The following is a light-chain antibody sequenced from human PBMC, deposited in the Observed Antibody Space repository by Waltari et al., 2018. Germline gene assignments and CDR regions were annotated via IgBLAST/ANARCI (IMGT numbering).Light chain of an antibody. CDR1: QSVSTF. CDR2: DVS. J-gene: IGKJ4*01. Sequence: EIVLTQSLATLSLSPGERATLSCRASQSVSTFLAWYQQKPGQSPRLLIYDVSFRATGIPIRFSGSGSETDFTLTISSLEPEDFAVYYCQQRRNWPTFGGGTKVEVK. CDR3: QQRRNWPT. V-gene: IGKV3-11*01.